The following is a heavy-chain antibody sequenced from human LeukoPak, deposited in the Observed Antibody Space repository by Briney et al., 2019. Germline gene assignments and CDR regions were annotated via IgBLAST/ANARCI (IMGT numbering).Heavy chain of an antibody. Sequence: PGGSLRPSCAASGFTFSSYAMSWVRQAPGKGLEWVSAISGSGGSTYYADSVKGRFTISRDNSKNTLYLQMNSLRAEDTAVYYCAKVSAYCGGDCLKAYYFDYWGQGTLVTVSS. CDR2: ISGSGGST. D-gene: IGHD2-21*02. CDR3: AKVSAYCGGDCLKAYYFDY. V-gene: IGHV3-23*01. J-gene: IGHJ4*02. CDR1: GFTFSSYA.